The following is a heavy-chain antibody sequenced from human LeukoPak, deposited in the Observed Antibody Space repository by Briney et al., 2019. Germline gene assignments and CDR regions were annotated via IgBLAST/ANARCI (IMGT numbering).Heavy chain of an antibody. J-gene: IGHJ4*02. Sequence: PGRSLRLSCEASGFTFSSYGMHWVRRAPGKGLEWLTVISHDGSNKYYVDSVKGRFTISRDNSKSTLYLQMNSLRVEDTAVYYCARPPAVAGTYFDYWGQGTLVTVSS. D-gene: IGHD6-19*01. CDR2: ISHDGSNK. CDR1: GFTFSSYG. V-gene: IGHV3-30*03. CDR3: ARPPAVAGTYFDY.